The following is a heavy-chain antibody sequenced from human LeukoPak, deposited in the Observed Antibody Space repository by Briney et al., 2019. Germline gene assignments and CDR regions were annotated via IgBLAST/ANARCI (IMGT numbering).Heavy chain of an antibody. V-gene: IGHV1-18*01. J-gene: IGHJ4*02. CDR2: ISAYNGNT. Sequence: ASVKVSCKASGYTFTSCGISWVRQAPGQGLEWMGWISAYNGNTNYAQKLQGRVTMTTDTSTSTAYMELRSLRSDDTAVYYCARRVPYYDFWSGYEDWGQGTLVTVSS. CDR1: GYTFTSCG. D-gene: IGHD3-3*01. CDR3: ARRVPYYDFWSGYED.